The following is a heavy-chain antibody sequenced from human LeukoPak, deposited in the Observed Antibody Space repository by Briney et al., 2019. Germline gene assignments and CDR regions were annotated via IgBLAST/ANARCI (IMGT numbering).Heavy chain of an antibody. CDR1: GYTFTSYG. D-gene: IGHD6-13*01. Sequence: GASVKVSCKASGYTFTSYGISWVRQAPGQGLEWMGWISAYNGNTNYAQKLQGRVTMTTDTSTSTAYMELRSLRSDDTAVYYCARDTGIAVAAPRWFDPWGQGTLVTVSS. CDR3: ARDTGIAVAAPRWFDP. J-gene: IGHJ5*02. CDR2: ISAYNGNT. V-gene: IGHV1-18*04.